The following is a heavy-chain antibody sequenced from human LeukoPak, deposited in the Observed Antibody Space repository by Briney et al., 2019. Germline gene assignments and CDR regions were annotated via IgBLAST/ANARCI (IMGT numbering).Heavy chain of an antibody. CDR1: GYTFTGYY. D-gene: IGHD2-15*01. V-gene: IGHV1-2*04. CDR2: INPNSGGT. J-gene: IGHJ6*02. CDR3: ARDPHYCSGGSCYQYANYGMDV. Sequence: GASVKVSCKASGYTFTGYYMHWVRQATGQGLEWMGWINPNSGGTNYAQKFQGWVTMTRDTSISTAYMELSRLRSDDTAVYYCARDPHYCSGGSCYQYANYGMDVWGQGTTVTVSS.